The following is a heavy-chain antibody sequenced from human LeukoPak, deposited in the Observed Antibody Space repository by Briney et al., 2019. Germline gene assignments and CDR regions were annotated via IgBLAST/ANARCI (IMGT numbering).Heavy chain of an antibody. J-gene: IGHJ4*02. Sequence: GGSLRLSCGASGFSFSSYWMTWVRQAPGKGLEWVANIKQDGSEKYYGDSVKGRFTISRDNGKNSLYLQMNSLRDEDTNVYYCARYSGSYHGFDYWGQGTLVTASS. V-gene: IGHV3-7*04. CDR1: GFSFSSYW. D-gene: IGHD1-26*01. CDR2: IKQDGSEK. CDR3: ARYSGSYHGFDY.